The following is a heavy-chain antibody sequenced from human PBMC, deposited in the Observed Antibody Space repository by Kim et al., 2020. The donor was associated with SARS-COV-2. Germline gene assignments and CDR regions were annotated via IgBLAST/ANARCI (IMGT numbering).Heavy chain of an antibody. J-gene: IGHJ6*02. Sequence: GGSLRLSCAASGFTFSSYGMHWVRQAPGKGLEWVAVIWYDGSNKYYADSVKGRFTISRDNSKNTLYLQMNSLRAEDTAVYYCARDRLSRLMITFGGVIDYGMDVWSQGTTVTVSS. CDR2: IWYDGSNK. V-gene: IGHV3-33*01. D-gene: IGHD3-16*02. CDR1: GFTFSSYG. CDR3: ARDRLSRLMITFGGVIDYGMDV.